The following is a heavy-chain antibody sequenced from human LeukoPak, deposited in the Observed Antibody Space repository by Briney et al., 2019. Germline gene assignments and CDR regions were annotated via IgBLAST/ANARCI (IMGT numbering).Heavy chain of an antibody. CDR1: GYSISSAYS. Sequence: SETLSLTSAVSGYSISSAYSWGWIRQPPGKGLEWIATIYHSGSTYYNPSLQSRVTISVDTSENQFSLNLNSVTAADTAVYYCARGRGGPLAAAGTEVRYYFDSWGQGTLVTVSS. CDR3: ARGRGGPLAAAGTEVRYYFDS. J-gene: IGHJ4*02. CDR2: IYHSGST. V-gene: IGHV4-38-2*01. D-gene: IGHD6-13*01.